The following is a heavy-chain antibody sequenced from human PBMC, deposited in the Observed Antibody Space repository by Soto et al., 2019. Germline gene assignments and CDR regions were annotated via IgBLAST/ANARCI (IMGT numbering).Heavy chain of an antibody. CDR2: ISGSGDTI. CDR1: GFTFSDSY. D-gene: IGHD3-10*01. Sequence: QVQLVESGGGLVKPGGSLRLSCAASGFTFSDSYMTWICQAPGKGLEWISYISGSGDTIYYADSVKGRFTVSRDNAKNSLYLQMNSLRAEDTAVYYCASDPYYYASEYWGQGTLVTVSS. CDR3: ASDPYYYASEY. V-gene: IGHV3-11*01. J-gene: IGHJ4*02.